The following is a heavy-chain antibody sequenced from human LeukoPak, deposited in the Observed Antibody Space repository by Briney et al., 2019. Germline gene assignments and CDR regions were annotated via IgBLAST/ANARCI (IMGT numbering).Heavy chain of an antibody. Sequence: SETLSLTCAVSGYSISSGYYWGWIRQPPGKGLEWIGSIYHSGSTYYNPSLKSRVTISVDTSKNQFSLKLSPVTAADTAVYYCARRRSHDAFDIWGQGTMVTVSS. CDR3: ARRRSHDAFDI. J-gene: IGHJ3*02. CDR2: IYHSGST. CDR1: GYSISSGYY. V-gene: IGHV4-38-2*01.